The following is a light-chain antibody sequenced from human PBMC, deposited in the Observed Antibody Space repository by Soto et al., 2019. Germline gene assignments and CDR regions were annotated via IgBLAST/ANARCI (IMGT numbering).Light chain of an antibody. CDR2: GNN. V-gene: IGLV1-40*01. Sequence: QSVLTQPPSVSGAPGQRVTISCTGSSSNIGAGYDVHWYQQLPGTAPKLLIYGNNNRPSGVPDRFSGSKSGTSASLAISGLHAEDEADYYCRSYDSSLSGSVVFGGGTKLTVL. CDR1: SSNIGAGYD. J-gene: IGLJ2*01. CDR3: RSYDSSLSGSVV.